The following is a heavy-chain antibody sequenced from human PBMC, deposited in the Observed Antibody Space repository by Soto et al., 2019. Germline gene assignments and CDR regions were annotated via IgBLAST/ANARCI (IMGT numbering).Heavy chain of an antibody. CDR3: ARDHGSVETTRYYGMDV. Sequence: SETLSLTCTVSGGSITSDYSCWSWIRQPPGEGLEWIGHIFDSGTTYTNPSLRSRVTISVDTSKNQFSLKLSSVTAADTAVYYCARDHGSVETTRYYGMDVWGQGTTVTVSS. CDR1: GGSITSDYSC. V-gene: IGHV4-30-4*01. D-gene: IGHD4-17*01. CDR2: IFDSGTT. J-gene: IGHJ6*02.